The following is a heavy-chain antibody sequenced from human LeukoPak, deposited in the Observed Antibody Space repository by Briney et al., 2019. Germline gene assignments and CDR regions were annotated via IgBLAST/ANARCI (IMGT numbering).Heavy chain of an antibody. V-gene: IGHV3-23*01. J-gene: IGHJ4*02. CDR2: ISGSGGST. Sequence: GGSLRLSCAASGFTFSSYAMSWVRQAPGKGLEWVSAISGSGGSTYYADSVKGRFTISRDDSKNTLCLQMNSLRAEDTAVYYCAKEGGYSYGYSPDYWGQGTLVTVSS. D-gene: IGHD5-18*01. CDR3: AKEGGYSYGYSPDY. CDR1: GFTFSSYA.